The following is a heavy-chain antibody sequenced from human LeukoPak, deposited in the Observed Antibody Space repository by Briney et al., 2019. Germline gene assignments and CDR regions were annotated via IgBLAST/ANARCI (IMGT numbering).Heavy chain of an antibody. J-gene: IGHJ4*01. CDR2: ISSSGSTM. CDR1: GFTFSRYG. CDR3: ARVLAGATYFDY. Sequence: GGSLRLSCAASGFTFSRYGMNWVRQAPGRGLEWLSYISSSGSTMYYADSVKGRITISRDNAKNSLYLQMNSLRAEDTAVYYCARVLAGATYFDYWGQGTLVTVSS. V-gene: IGHV3-48*03. D-gene: IGHD1-26*01.